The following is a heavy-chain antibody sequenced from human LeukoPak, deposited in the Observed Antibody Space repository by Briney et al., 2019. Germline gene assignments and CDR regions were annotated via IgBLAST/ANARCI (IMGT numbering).Heavy chain of an antibody. V-gene: IGHV3-7*01. D-gene: IGHD2-2*01. CDR2: IKQDGSEK. CDR1: GFTFSSYW. CDR3: ARGGEVVVVPAAILKGWFDP. Sequence: GGSLRLSCAASGFTFSSYWMRWVRQAPGKGLEWVANIKQDGSEKYYVDSVKGRFTISRDNAKNSLYLQMNSLRAADTAVYYCARGGEVVVVPAAILKGWFDPWGQGTLVTVSS. J-gene: IGHJ5*02.